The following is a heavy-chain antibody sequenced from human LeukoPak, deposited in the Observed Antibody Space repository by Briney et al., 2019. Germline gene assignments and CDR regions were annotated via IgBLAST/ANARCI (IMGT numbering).Heavy chain of an antibody. Sequence: GGTLRLSCAASGFTFSSYGMSWVRQAPGKWLEWVSAISGSGGSTYYADSVKGRFTISRDNSKNTLYLQMNSLRAEDTAVYYCAKDHDSSGWYGGFDYWGQGTLVTVSS. D-gene: IGHD6-19*01. CDR2: ISGSGGST. CDR3: AKDHDSSGWYGGFDY. CDR1: GFTFSSYG. J-gene: IGHJ4*02. V-gene: IGHV3-23*01.